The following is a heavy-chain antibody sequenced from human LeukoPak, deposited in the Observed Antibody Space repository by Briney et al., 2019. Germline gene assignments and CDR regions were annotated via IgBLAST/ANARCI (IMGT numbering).Heavy chain of an antibody. CDR1: GFTFSSHG. J-gene: IGHJ4*02. V-gene: IGHV3-23*01. D-gene: IGHD1-26*01. Sequence: GGSLRLSCVASGFTFSSHGMNWVRQAPGKGLEWVSGITSGTRTYYADSVKGRFAISRDNAKNTLYLQMNSLRAEDTAVYYCARSRADYFDYWGQGTLVTVSS. CDR3: ARSRADYFDY. CDR2: ITSGTRT.